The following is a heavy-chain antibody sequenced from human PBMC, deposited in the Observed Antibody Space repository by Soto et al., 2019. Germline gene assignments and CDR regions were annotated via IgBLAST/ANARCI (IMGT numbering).Heavy chain of an antibody. CDR2: ISYDGTNK. V-gene: IGHV3-30-3*01. Sequence: GGSLRPSCTASGFTFSSYAMHWVRQPPGKGLEWVAVISYDGTNKYYPDSVKGRFTISRDNSKNTLYLQMNSLRTEDTAVYYCARAPCSSISCYPSNWFDPWGQGTLVTVSS. D-gene: IGHD2-2*01. CDR1: GFTFSSYA. CDR3: ARAPCSSISCYPSNWFDP. J-gene: IGHJ5*02.